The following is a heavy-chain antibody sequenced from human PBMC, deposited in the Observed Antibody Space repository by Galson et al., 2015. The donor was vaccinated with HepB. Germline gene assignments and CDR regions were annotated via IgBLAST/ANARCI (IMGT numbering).Heavy chain of an antibody. CDR3: AREQITMVRGVIAPGAFDY. J-gene: IGHJ4*02. D-gene: IGHD3-10*01. CDR2: ISAYNGNT. V-gene: IGHV1-18*01. Sequence: SVKVSCKASGYTFTSYGISWVRQAPGQGLEWMGWISAYNGNTNYAQKLQGRVTMTTDTSTSTAYMELRSLRSDDTAVYYCAREQITMVRGVIAPGAFDYWGQGALVTVSS. CDR1: GYTFTSYG.